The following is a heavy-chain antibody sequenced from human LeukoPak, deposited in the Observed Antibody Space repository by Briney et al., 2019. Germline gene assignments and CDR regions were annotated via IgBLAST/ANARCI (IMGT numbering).Heavy chain of an antibody. CDR1: GFIFSSYS. D-gene: IGHD5-18*01. V-gene: IGHV3-7*01. CDR3: ARDLSGVTGYTYGRGIDY. J-gene: IGHJ4*02. Sequence: GGSLRLSCAASGFIFSSYSMNWVRQAPGKGLEWVANIKKDGSEKYYVDAVKGRFTISRDNAKGSLYLQMNSLRAEDTAIYYCARDLSGVTGYTYGRGIDYWGQGTLVTVSS. CDR2: IKKDGSEK.